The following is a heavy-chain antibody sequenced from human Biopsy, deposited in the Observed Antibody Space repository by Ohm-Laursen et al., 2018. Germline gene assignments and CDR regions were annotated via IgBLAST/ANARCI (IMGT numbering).Heavy chain of an antibody. D-gene: IGHD3-9*01. CDR2: ISSSSGTI. CDR3: ATKLTGYFHH. V-gene: IGHV3-48*01. Sequence: SLRLSCAASGFTFSSYGMNWVRQAPTKGLEWVSYISSSSGTIYYADSVKGRFTISRDIPRNTLYLQMNSLRADDTAVYYCATKLTGYFHHWGQGTLVIVSS. J-gene: IGHJ1*01. CDR1: GFTFSSYG.